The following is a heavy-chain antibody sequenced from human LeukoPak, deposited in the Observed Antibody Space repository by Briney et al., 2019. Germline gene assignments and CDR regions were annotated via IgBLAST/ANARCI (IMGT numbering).Heavy chain of an antibody. V-gene: IGHV1-18*01. CDR3: ARELIRDGYYYGMDV. Sequence: GASVKVSCKASGYTFITYGISWVRQAPGQGLEWMGWISAYDGNTNYPQKLQGRVTMTTDTSTSTAYMEVRSLRSDDTAVYYCARELIRDGYYYGMDVWGQGTTVTVSS. CDR1: GYTFITYG. D-gene: IGHD4-17*01. J-gene: IGHJ6*02. CDR2: ISAYDGNT.